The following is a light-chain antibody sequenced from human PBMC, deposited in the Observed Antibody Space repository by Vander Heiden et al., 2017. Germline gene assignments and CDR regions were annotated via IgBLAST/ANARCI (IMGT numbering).Light chain of an antibody. J-gene: IGKJ1*01. CDR3: QQYNSYET. V-gene: IGKV1-5*03. Sequence: DIQMTQSPSTLSASVGDRVTITCRASQSISSWLAWYQQKPGKAPKLLIYKASSLESGVPSRFSGSGSGTEFTLTISRLQPDAFATYYCQQYNSYETFGQGTKVEIK. CDR2: KAS. CDR1: QSISSW.